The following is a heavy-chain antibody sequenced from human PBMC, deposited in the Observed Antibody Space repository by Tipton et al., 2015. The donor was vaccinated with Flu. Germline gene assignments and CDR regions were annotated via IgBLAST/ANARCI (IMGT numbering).Heavy chain of an antibody. D-gene: IGHD3-10*01. CDR1: GGSFSDYY. J-gene: IGHJ6*02. CDR2: INHSGST. V-gene: IGHV4-34*01. Sequence: TLSLTCAVYGGSFSDYYWTWLRQPPGKGLEWIGEINHSGSTNYNPSLKSRVTISVDTSNNQFALRLSPVIAADTAMYYRARYYYGSGSYSNPHYYYFGFDVWGQGTTVTVSS. CDR3: ARYYYGSGSYSNPHYYYFGFDV.